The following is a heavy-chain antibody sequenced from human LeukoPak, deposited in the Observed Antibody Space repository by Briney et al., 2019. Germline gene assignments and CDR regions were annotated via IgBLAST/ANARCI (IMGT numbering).Heavy chain of an antibody. Sequence: GGSLRLSCAASGFTFSSYWMNWVRQPPGKGLEWVAYMSSSGSTTYYAASVKGRFTISRDNARDSLFLQMNSLRVEDTAIYYCARAGLLFYFDYWGQGALVTVSS. V-gene: IGHV3-48*04. CDR1: GFTFSSYW. CDR3: ARAGLLFYFDY. J-gene: IGHJ4*02. D-gene: IGHD2/OR15-2a*01. CDR2: MSSSGSTT.